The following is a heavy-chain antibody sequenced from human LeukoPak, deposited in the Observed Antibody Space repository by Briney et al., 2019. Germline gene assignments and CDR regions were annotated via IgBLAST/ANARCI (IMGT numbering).Heavy chain of an antibody. CDR1: GYTFTGYY. CDR2: INPNSGGT. Sequence: ASVKVSCKASGYTFTGYYMRWVRQAPGQGLEWMGWINPNSGGTNYAQKFQGRVTMTRDTSISTAYMELSRLRSDDTAVYYCARDVSDSYGPPKHYYFDYWGQGTLVTVSS. CDR3: ARDVSDSYGPPKHYYFDY. J-gene: IGHJ4*02. V-gene: IGHV1-2*02. D-gene: IGHD5-18*01.